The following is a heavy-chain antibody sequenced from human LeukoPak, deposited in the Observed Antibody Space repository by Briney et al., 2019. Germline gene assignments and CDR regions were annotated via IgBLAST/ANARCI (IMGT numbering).Heavy chain of an antibody. D-gene: IGHD1-26*01. Sequence: GGSLRLSCAASGFTFSNAWMSWVRQAPGKGLEWVSVIYSGGSTYYADSVKGRFTISRDNSKNTLYLQMNSLRAEDTAVYYCARDTSPIVGATTVAFDIWGQGTMVTVSS. CDR1: GFTFSNAW. V-gene: IGHV3-53*01. CDR3: ARDTSPIVGATTVAFDI. J-gene: IGHJ3*02. CDR2: IYSGGST.